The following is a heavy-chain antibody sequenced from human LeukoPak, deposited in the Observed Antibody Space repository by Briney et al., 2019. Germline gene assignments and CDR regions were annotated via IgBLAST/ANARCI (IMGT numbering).Heavy chain of an antibody. CDR1: GGSISSYY. J-gene: IGHJ4*02. Sequence: SETLSLTCTVSGGSISSYYWSWIRQPPGKGLEWIGYIYYSGSTNYDPSLKSRVTISVDTSKNQFSLKLSSVTAADTAVYYCARHIGSIREYYFDYWGQGTLVTVSS. CDR3: ARHIGSIREYYFDY. CDR2: IYYSGST. D-gene: IGHD3-3*01. V-gene: IGHV4-59*08.